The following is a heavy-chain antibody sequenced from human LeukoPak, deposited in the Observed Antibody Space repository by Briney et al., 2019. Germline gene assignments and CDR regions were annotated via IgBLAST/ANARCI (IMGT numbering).Heavy chain of an antibody. Sequence: GGSLRLSCAASGFTFSDYYMSWIGQGPGKGLEGVSYISSSSSYTKYADSVKGRFTISRDNAKNSLYLQMNSLRAEDTAVYYCARDAGRYFDWLGYWGQGTLVTVSS. D-gene: IGHD3-9*01. CDR2: ISSSSSYT. CDR3: ARDAGRYFDWLGY. V-gene: IGHV3-11*06. J-gene: IGHJ4*02. CDR1: GFTFSDYY.